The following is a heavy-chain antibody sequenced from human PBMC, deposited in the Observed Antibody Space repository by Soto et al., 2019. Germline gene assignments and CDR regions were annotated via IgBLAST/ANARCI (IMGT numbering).Heavy chain of an antibody. CDR2: IFYSGST. J-gene: IGHJ6*02. Sequence: QVQLQESGPGLVKPSETLSLTCTVSGGSISSYYWSWIRQPPGKGLEWIGYIFYSGSTNYNPSLKCRVTISVDTSKNHFSLKLSSVPAADTAVYYCAREGTTVDSYYYYALDVWGQGTTVTVSS. V-gene: IGHV4-59*01. CDR1: GGSISSYY. D-gene: IGHD1-1*01. CDR3: AREGTTVDSYYYYALDV.